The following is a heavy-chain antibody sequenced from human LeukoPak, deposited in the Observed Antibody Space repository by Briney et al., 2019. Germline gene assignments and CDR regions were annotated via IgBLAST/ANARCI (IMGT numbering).Heavy chain of an antibody. CDR3: AGGDYRGEQAFDY. D-gene: IGHD4-17*01. CDR1: GGSISNSAYY. V-gene: IGHV4-39*07. J-gene: IGHJ4*02. Sequence: SETLSLTCTVSGGSISNSAYYWGWIRQPPGKGLEWIGSIYYTGTTSYNPSLKSRVTISVDSSKNQFSLNLSSVTAADTAVYYCAGGDYRGEQAFDYWGQGTLVTVSS. CDR2: IYYTGTT.